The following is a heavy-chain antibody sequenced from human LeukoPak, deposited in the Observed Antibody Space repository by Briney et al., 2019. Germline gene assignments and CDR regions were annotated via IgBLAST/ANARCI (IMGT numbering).Heavy chain of an antibody. CDR1: GFTFSNYC. V-gene: IGHV3-33*01. D-gene: IGHD2/OR15-2a*01. Sequence: PGGSLTLSCPASGFTFSNYCMHWVRQAPGKGLEWLAAIFYDGSNKYYADTVKGRFTISRDNSKNTLYLQVNSLTAEDTAVYYCARDQALYFSYGDYWGQGTLVTVSS. J-gene: IGHJ4*02. CDR2: IFYDGSNK. CDR3: ARDQALYFSYGDY.